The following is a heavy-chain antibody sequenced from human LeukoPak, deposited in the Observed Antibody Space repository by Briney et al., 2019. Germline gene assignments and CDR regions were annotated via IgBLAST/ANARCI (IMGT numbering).Heavy chain of an antibody. J-gene: IGHJ4*02. CDR1: GGSISSGSDY. V-gene: IGHV4-39*01. Sequence: PSETLSLTCSVSGGSISSGSDYWGWIRQPPGKGLEWIGSIYHSGSTYYNPSLKSRVTISVDTSKNQFSLKLSSVTAADTAVYYCARHPLYGTFDYWGQGTLVTVSS. D-gene: IGHD4-17*01. CDR2: IYHSGST. CDR3: ARHPLYGTFDY.